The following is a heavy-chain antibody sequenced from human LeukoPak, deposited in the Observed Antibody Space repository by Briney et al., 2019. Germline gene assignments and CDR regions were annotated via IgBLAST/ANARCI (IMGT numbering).Heavy chain of an antibody. D-gene: IGHD6-19*01. Sequence: PSETLSFTCIVSGGSISSHDWGCVRQPPGKGLEYLGNIYYTGSTNSSPSLKSRITISVDTSNNQFSLRLNSVTAADPAVYFCASYGYTSAWTHFDNWGQGILVTVSS. CDR3: ASYGYTSAWTHFDN. V-gene: IGHV4-59*08. CDR1: GGSISSHD. J-gene: IGHJ4*02. CDR2: IYYTGST.